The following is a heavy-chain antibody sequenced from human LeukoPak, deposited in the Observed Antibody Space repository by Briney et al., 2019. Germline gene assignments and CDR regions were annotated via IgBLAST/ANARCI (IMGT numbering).Heavy chain of an antibody. D-gene: IGHD2-2*01. CDR2: INSDGSST. CDR1: GFTFSSYW. CDR3: ARDRWGCSSTSCYHGYYFDY. Sequence: GGSLRLSCAASGFTFSSYWMHWVRQAPGKGLVWVSRINSDGSSTSYACSVKGRFTMSRDNAKNTLYLQMNSLRAEDTAVYYCARDRWGCSSTSCYHGYYFDYWGQGTLVTVSS. V-gene: IGHV3-74*01. J-gene: IGHJ4*02.